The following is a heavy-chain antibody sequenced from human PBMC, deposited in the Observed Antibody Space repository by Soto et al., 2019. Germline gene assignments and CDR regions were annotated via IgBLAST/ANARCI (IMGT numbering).Heavy chain of an antibody. Sequence: QVQLVQSGAEVKKPGSSVKVSCTASGGTFSSYTISWVRQAPGQGLEWMGRIIPILGIANYAQMFQGRVTITADKSTSTAYMELRSLISEDTAVYYCARTVTGNGGAYFDYWGQGTLVTVSS. J-gene: IGHJ4*02. CDR2: IIPILGIA. D-gene: IGHD2-21*02. V-gene: IGHV1-69*02. CDR1: GGTFSSYT. CDR3: ARTVTGNGGAYFDY.